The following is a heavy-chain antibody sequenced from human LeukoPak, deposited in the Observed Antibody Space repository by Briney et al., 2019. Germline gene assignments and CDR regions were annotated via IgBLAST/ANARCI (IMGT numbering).Heavy chain of an antibody. J-gene: IGHJ4*02. CDR2: IYPGDSDT. D-gene: IGHD6-19*01. V-gene: IGHV5-51*01. CDR1: GYSFTSYW. CDR3: ARGLSGDSSAWFY. Sequence: GESLKISCKGSGYSFTSYWIGWVRQMPGKGLECMGIIYPGDSDTRYSPSFQGQVTISADKSISTAYLQSSSLKASDTALYYCARGLSGDSSAWFYWGQGTLVTVSS.